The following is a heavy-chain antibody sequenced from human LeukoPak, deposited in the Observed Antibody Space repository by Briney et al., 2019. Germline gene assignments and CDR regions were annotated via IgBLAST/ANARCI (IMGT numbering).Heavy chain of an antibody. CDR3: ARECSGGSCYSGFDY. Sequence: PGGSLRLSCAASGFTFSSYSMNWVRQAPGKGLEWVSSISSSSSYIYYADSVKGRFTISRDNAKNSLYLQMNSLRAEDTAVYYCARECSGGSCYSGFDYWGQGTLVTVSS. CDR2: ISSSSSYI. D-gene: IGHD2-15*01. CDR1: GFTFSSYS. J-gene: IGHJ4*02. V-gene: IGHV3-21*01.